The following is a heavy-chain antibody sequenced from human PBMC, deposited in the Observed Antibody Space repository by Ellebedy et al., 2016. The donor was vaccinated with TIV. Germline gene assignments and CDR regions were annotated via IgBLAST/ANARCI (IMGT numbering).Heavy chain of an antibody. CDR2: IIPIFGTA. CDR3: ARDRVGATYYYYMDV. Sequence: SVKVSXXASGGTFSSYAISWVRQAPGQGLEWMGGIIPIFGTANYAQKFQGRVTITADESTSTAYMELSSLRSEDTAVYYCARDRVGATYYYYMDVWGKGTTVTVSS. V-gene: IGHV1-69*13. CDR1: GGTFSSYA. J-gene: IGHJ6*03. D-gene: IGHD1-26*01.